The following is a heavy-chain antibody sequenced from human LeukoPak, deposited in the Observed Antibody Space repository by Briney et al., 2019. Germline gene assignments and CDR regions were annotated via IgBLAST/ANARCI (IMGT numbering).Heavy chain of an antibody. CDR2: VLSDGSDQ. V-gene: IGHV3-30*04. Sequence: GGSLRLSCAASGFTFNTYAMKWVRQAPGKGLEWMAVVLSDGSDQYYADSVKGRFTISRDNSEKTVYLQMNSLTVEDTAVYYCAKDIDWLAFEDWGQGTLVTVSS. CDR1: GFTFNTYA. D-gene: IGHD6-19*01. J-gene: IGHJ4*02. CDR3: AKDIDWLAFED.